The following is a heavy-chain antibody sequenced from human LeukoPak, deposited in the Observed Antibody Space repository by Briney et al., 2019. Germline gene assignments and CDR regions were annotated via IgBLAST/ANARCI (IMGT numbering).Heavy chain of an antibody. Sequence: SETPSLTCTVSDGSISSFYWSWIRQSPGKGLEWIGYIYYSGSTNNNPSLKSRVTISVDTSKNQFSLKLSSVTAADTAVYYCARGGRSLVAAQFDLWGRGTLVTVSS. CDR1: DGSISSFY. V-gene: IGHV4-59*08. J-gene: IGHJ2*01. CDR3: ARGGRSLVAAQFDL. CDR2: IYYSGST. D-gene: IGHD2-15*01.